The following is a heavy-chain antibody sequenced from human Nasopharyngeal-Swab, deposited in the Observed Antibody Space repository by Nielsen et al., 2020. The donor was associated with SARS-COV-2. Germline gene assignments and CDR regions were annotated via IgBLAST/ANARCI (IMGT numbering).Heavy chain of an antibody. D-gene: IGHD3-16*01. J-gene: IGHJ4*02. CDR3: AKDQHSGGFDY. CDR2: ISGSGGST. V-gene: IGHV3-23*01. Sequence: GESLKISCASSGFTFSSYAMSWVRQAPGKGLEWVSAISGSGGSTYYADSVKGRFTIPRDNSKNTLYLQMNSLRAEDTAVYYCAKDQHSGGFDYWGQGTLVTVSS. CDR1: GFTFSSYA.